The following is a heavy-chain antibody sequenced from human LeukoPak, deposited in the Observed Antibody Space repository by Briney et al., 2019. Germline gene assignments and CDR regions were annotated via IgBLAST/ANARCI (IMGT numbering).Heavy chain of an antibody. CDR1: GVSMNSHY. Sequence: PSETLSLTCRVSGVSMNSHYLNWIRQPPGKGLEWIGFISGSGSTNYNPSLMSRVTMSLETSKRQFSLKLRSVTAADTAVYYCVVSPNQDFYDYWGQGTLVTVSS. CDR3: VVSPNQDFYDY. J-gene: IGHJ4*02. CDR2: ISGSGST. V-gene: IGHV4-4*09.